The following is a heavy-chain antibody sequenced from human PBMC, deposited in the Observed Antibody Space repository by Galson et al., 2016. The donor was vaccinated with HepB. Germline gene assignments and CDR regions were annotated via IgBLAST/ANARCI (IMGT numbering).Heavy chain of an antibody. CDR1: GDSVSNNIAA. Sequence: CAISGDSVSNNIAAWHWIRQSPSRGLQWLGRVYYRSTWYNDYAVSVRSRITINPDTSKNQLSPQLSSVTPEDTAVYYCARAGGLNENFHFDYWGQGTLVTVSS. D-gene: IGHD1-1*01. CDR3: ARAGGLNENFHFDY. V-gene: IGHV6-1*01. CDR2: VYYRSTWYN. J-gene: IGHJ4*02.